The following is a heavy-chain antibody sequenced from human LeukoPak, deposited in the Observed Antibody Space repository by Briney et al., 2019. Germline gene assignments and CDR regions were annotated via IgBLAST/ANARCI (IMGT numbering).Heavy chain of an antibody. J-gene: IGHJ1*01. V-gene: IGHV5-51*01. Sequence: GESLKISCKGSGYSFTSYWIGWVRQMPGKGLEWMGIIYPGDSDTRYSPSFQGQVTISADKSISTAYLQWSSLKASDTAMYYCARPYCGGDCYPGAEYFQHWGQGTLVTASS. D-gene: IGHD2-21*02. CDR3: ARPYCGGDCYPGAEYFQH. CDR1: GYSFTSYW. CDR2: IYPGDSDT.